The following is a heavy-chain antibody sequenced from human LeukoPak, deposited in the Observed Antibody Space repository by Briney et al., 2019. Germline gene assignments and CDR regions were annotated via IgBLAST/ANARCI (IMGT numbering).Heavy chain of an antibody. CDR2: IVVGSGNT. V-gene: IGHV1-58*02. D-gene: IGHD6-13*01. J-gene: IGHJ4*02. CDR3: ARVGGSSSWYRIDY. CDR1: GFTFTSSA. Sequence: SVKVSCKASGFTFTSSAMQWVRQARGQRLEWIGWIVVGSGNTNYAQKLQGRVTMTTDTSTSTAYMELRSLRSDDTAVYYCARVGGSSSWYRIDYWGQGTLVTVSS.